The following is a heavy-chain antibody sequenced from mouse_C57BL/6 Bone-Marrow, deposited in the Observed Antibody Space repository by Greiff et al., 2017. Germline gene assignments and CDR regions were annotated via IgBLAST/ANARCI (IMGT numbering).Heavy chain of an antibody. CDR2: INYDGSST. CDR3: ARESRIYYYGSSYGWYFDV. D-gene: IGHD1-1*01. CDR1: GFTFSDYY. Sequence: EVKLMESEGGLVQPGSSMKLSCTASGFTFSDYYMAWVRQVPEKGLEWVANINYDGSSTYYLDSLKSRFIISRDNAKNILYLQMSSLKSEDTATYYCARESRIYYYGSSYGWYFDVWGTGTTVTVSS. J-gene: IGHJ1*03. V-gene: IGHV5-16*01.